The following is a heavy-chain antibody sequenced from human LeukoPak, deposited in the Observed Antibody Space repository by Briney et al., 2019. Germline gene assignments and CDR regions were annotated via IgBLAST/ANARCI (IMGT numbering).Heavy chain of an antibody. CDR3: ARATVPERAAAAGLEYFQH. Sequence: GASVKVSCKASGYTFTSYAMHWVRQAPGQRLEWMGWINAGNGNTKYSQEFQGRVTITRDTSASTAYMELSSLRSEDMAVYYCARATVPERAAAAGLEYFQHWGQGTLVTVSS. V-gene: IGHV1-3*03. J-gene: IGHJ1*01. CDR2: INAGNGNT. D-gene: IGHD6-13*01. CDR1: GYTFTSYA.